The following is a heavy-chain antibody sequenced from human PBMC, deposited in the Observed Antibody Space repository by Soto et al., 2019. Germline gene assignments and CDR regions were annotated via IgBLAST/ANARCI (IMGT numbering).Heavy chain of an antibody. D-gene: IGHD6-19*01. CDR3: ARASGYVSGWYHDY. CDR1: GGTFSSDA. V-gene: IGHV1-69*01. J-gene: IGHJ4*02. Sequence: QVQLVQSGAEVRKPGSSVKVSCKASGGTFSSDAVSWVRQAPGQGLEWMGGLIPILGTTHYAQKFQGRVTITADESTNTAYMELSSLRSDDTAVYHCARASGYVSGWYHDYWGQGTRVTVSS. CDR2: LIPILGTT.